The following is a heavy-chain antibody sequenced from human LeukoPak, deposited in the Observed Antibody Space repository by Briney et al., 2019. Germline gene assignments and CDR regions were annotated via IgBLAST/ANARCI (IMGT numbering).Heavy chain of an antibody. CDR1: GGTFSSYA. D-gene: IGHD3-22*01. Sequence: SVKVSCKASGGTFSSYAISWVRQAPGQGLEWMGGIIPISGTANYAQKFQGRVTITADESTSTAYMELSSLRSEDTAVYYCAREPPIYYYDSSGYPDWGQGTLVTVSS. J-gene: IGHJ4*02. CDR3: AREPPIYYYDSSGYPD. CDR2: IIPISGTA. V-gene: IGHV1-69*13.